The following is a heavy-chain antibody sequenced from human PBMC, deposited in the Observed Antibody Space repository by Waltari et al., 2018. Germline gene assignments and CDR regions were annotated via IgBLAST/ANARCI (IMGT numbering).Heavy chain of an antibody. V-gene: IGHV3-23*01. D-gene: IGHD3-3*01. Sequence: VQLLESGGKLVQPGGSLRLSCSGYAVALRTYAMNWVRHSPGKGLEWVATISSTGDRIYYTDSVKGRFTISRDNSNNTLYLQMARLKVEDSALYYCAKDRSAYYDLPNSPFDHWGQGTLVSVSS. J-gene: IGHJ4*02. CDR1: AVALRTYA. CDR3: AKDRSAYYDLPNSPFDH. CDR2: ISSTGDRI.